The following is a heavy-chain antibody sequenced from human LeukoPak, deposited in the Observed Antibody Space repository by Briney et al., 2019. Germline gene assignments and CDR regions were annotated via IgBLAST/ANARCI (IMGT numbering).Heavy chain of an antibody. J-gene: IGHJ4*02. CDR1: GYTFTGYY. V-gene: IGHV1-2*02. CDR3: ARIIAAAGNPDY. D-gene: IGHD6-13*01. Sequence: ASVKVSCKASGYTFTGYYMHWVLQAPGQGLEWMGWINPNSRGTNYAQKFQGRVTMTRDTSISTAYMELSRLRSDDTAVYYCARIIAAAGNPDYWGQGTLVTVSS. CDR2: INPNSRGT.